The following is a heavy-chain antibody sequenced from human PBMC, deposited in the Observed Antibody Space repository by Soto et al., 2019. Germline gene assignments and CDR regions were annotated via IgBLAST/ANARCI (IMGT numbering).Heavy chain of an antibody. CDR2: IIPIFGTA. J-gene: IGHJ4*02. Sequence: EASVKVSCKASGGTFSSYAISWVRQAPGQGLEWMGGIIPIFGTANYAQKFQGRVTITADKSTSTAYMELSSLRSEDTAVYYCARDRLGSLTYYYDSSGYPLDYWGQGTLVTVSS. CDR1: GGTFSSYA. V-gene: IGHV1-69*06. CDR3: ARDRLGSLTYYYDSSGYPLDY. D-gene: IGHD3-22*01.